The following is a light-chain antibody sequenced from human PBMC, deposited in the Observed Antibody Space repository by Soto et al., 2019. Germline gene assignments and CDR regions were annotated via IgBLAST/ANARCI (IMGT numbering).Light chain of an antibody. CDR3: QQYNNWPPWT. CDR1: QSVSTN. CDR2: GAS. V-gene: IGKV3-15*01. J-gene: IGKJ1*01. Sequence: EIVMTQSPATLSVSPGERATLSCRASQSVSTNLAWYQQKPGQAPRLLIYGASTRATGIPARFSGSGSGTDFTLTISSLQSEDFGVYYCQQYNNWPPWTFGQGTQVEIK.